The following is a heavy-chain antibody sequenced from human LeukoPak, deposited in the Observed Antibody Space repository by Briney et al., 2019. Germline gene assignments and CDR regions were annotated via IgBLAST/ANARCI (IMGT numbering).Heavy chain of an antibody. CDR1: GFTVSSKF. V-gene: IGHV3-53*01. Sequence: GGSLRLSCAASGFTVSSKFMHWVRQAPGKGLEWVSVIYSGGITYYADSVKGRLTVSRDNSRNTMYLHMNSLKVEDTAVYYCAKDEVTSGGGLDYWGQGTLVTVSS. CDR3: AKDEVTSGGGLDY. J-gene: IGHJ4*02. D-gene: IGHD3-16*01. CDR2: IYSGGIT.